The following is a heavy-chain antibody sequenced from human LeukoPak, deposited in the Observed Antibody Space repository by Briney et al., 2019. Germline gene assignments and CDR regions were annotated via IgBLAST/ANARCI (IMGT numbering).Heavy chain of an antibody. D-gene: IGHD2-21*02. J-gene: IGHJ3*02. V-gene: IGHV4-31*03. CDR1: GGSISSGGYY. CDR3: ARVLSAYCGGDCYDDAFDI. CDR2: IYYSGST. Sequence: PSETLSLTCTVSGGSISSGGYYWSWIRQHPGKGPEWIGYIYYSGSTYYNPSLKSRVTISVDTSKNQFSLKLSSVTAADTAVYYCARVLSAYCGGDCYDDAFDIWGQGTMVTVSS.